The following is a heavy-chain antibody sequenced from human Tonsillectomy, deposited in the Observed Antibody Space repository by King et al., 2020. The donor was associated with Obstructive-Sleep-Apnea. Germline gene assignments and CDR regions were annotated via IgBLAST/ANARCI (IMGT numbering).Heavy chain of an antibody. CDR2: IYYSGST. Sequence: QLQESGPGLVKPSETLFLTCTVSGGSISSYYWSWIRQPPWKGLEWVWYIYYSGSTNYNPSPKSRVTISVDTSKNQFSLKLSSVTAADTAVYYCARTLSIAAAGTGWYFDLWGRGTLVTVSS. V-gene: IGHV4-59*01. D-gene: IGHD6-13*01. J-gene: IGHJ2*01. CDR1: GGSISSYY. CDR3: ARTLSIAAAGTGWYFDL.